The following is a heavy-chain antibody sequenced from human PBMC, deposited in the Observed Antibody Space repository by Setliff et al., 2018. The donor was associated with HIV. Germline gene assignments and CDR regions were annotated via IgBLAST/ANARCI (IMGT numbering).Heavy chain of an antibody. Sequence: SETLSLTCTVSGGSISSGSYYWSWIRQPAGKGLEWIGRIYTSGSTNYNPSLKSRVTISVGTSKNQFSLKLSSVTAADTAVYYCARGAPSYSPYYGMDVWGQGTTVTVSS. V-gene: IGHV4-61*02. J-gene: IGHJ6*02. CDR1: GGSISSGSYY. CDR2: IYTSGST. D-gene: IGHD4-4*01. CDR3: ARGAPSYSPYYGMDV.